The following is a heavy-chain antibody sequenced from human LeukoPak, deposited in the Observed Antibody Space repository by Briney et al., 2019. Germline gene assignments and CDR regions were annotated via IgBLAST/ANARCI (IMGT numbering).Heavy chain of an antibody. D-gene: IGHD4-17*01. CDR3: ARVHDYGDYGFDY. V-gene: IGHV4-61*02. CDR2: IYTSGST. CDR1: GGSISSSSYH. Sequence: TLSLTCTVSGGSISSSSYHWSWIRQPAGKGLEWIGRIYTSGSTNYNPSLKSRVTISVDTSKNQFSLKLSSVTAADTAVYYCARVHDYGDYGFDYWGQGTLVTVSS. J-gene: IGHJ4*02.